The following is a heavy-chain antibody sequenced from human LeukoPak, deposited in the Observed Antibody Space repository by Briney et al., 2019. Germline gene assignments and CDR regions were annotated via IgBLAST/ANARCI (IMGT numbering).Heavy chain of an antibody. CDR2: IYYSGST. CDR3: ARVVLTGPPYYYYGMDV. Sequence: SETLSLTCTVAGGSISSGGYYWSWIRQHPGKGLEWIGYIYYSGSTYYNPSLKSRVTISVDTSKNQFSLKLSSVTAADTAVYYCARVVLTGPPYYYYGMDVWGQGTTVTVSS. V-gene: IGHV4-31*03. D-gene: IGHD3-9*01. J-gene: IGHJ6*02. CDR1: GGSISSGGYY.